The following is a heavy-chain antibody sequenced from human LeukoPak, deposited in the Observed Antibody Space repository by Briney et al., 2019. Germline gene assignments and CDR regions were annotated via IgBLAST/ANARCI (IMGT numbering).Heavy chain of an antibody. J-gene: IGHJ5*02. CDR2: IYYSGST. CDR1: GGSISTYY. D-gene: IGHD6-19*01. CDR3: ARDPGGYSSGWYRTPNFDP. V-gene: IGHV4-59*12. Sequence: PSETLSLTCTVSGGSISTYYWSWIRRPPGKGLEWIGYIYYSGSTNYNPSLKSRVTISVDTSKNQFSLKLSSVTAADTAVYYCARDPGGYSSGWYRTPNFDPWGQGTLVTVSS.